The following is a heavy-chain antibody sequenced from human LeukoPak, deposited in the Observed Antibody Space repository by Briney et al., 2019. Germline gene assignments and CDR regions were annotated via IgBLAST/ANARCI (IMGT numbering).Heavy chain of an antibody. CDR1: GYTFTSYD. J-gene: IGHJ6*02. CDR3: ARGWRYYDFWSGYWKRRKDYYGMEV. Sequence: VASVKVSCKPSGYTFTSYDINWVRQATGQGLEWMGWMNPNNGNTVYAQKFQGRVTMTRNTSISTAYMELSSLRSEDTAIYYCARGWRYYDFWSGYWKRRKDYYGMEVWGPGTTVTVSS. V-gene: IGHV1-8*01. CDR2: MNPNNGNT. D-gene: IGHD3-3*01.